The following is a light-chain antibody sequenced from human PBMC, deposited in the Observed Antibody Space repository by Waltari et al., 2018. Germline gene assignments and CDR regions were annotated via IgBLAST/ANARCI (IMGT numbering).Light chain of an antibody. Sequence: YQQHPGKAPKLSIYDVSKRPSGVSNRFAGSKSGNTASLTISGLQAEDEADYYCSSYTSSSTWVFGGGTKLTVL. CDR2: DVS. V-gene: IGLV2-14*04. J-gene: IGLJ3*02. CDR3: SSYTSSSTWV.